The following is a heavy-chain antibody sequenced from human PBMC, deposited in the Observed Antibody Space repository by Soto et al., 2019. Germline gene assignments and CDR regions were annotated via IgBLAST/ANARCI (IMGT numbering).Heavy chain of an antibody. V-gene: IGHV4-4*02. D-gene: IGHD3-16*01. CDR2: IYHDGST. J-gene: IGHJ4*02. Sequence: SETLSLTCAVSGGSISSSNWWSWVRQPPGKGLEWIGKIYHDGSTSYNPSLKSRVTISVDKSKNQFSVKLNSVTAADTAVYYCARSRGRYGDDYWGQGTLVTVSS. CDR3: ARSRGRYGDDY. CDR1: GGSISSSNW.